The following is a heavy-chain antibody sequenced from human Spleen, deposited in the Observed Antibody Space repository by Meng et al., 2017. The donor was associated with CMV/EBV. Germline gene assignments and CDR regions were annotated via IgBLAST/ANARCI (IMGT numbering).Heavy chain of an antibody. J-gene: IGHJ5*02. CDR3: ARYGRPDNWFDP. Sequence: CYASGYSFTGYYMLWLRQAPGQGLEWMGWINPNSGGTNYAQKFQGRVTMTRDTSISTAYMELSRLRSDDTAVYYCARYGRPDNWFDPWGQGTLVTVSS. V-gene: IGHV1-2*02. CDR2: INPNSGGT. D-gene: IGHD4-17*01. CDR1: GYSFTGYY.